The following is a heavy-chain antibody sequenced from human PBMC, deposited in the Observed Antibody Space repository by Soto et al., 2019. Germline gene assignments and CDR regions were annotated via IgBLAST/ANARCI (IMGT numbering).Heavy chain of an antibody. J-gene: IGHJ6*02. D-gene: IGHD3-3*01. CDR3: AREYYDFWSGYYDYYYYGMDV. Sequence: GGSLRLSCAASGFAFNTYAMSWVRQAPGKGLEWVSAIRGISGWGSTIYYADSVKGRFTISRDNSKNTLYLQMNSLRAEDTAVYYCAREYYDFWSGYYDYYYYGMDVWGQGTTVTVSS. V-gene: IGHV3-23*01. CDR2: IRGISGWGSTI. CDR1: GFAFNTYA.